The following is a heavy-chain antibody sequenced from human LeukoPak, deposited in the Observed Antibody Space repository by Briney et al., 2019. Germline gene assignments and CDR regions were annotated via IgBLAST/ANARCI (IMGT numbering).Heavy chain of an antibody. V-gene: IGHV1-46*01. CDR1: GYTFTSYY. J-gene: IGHJ6*03. CDR2: INPSGGST. D-gene: IGHD2-15*01. CDR3: ARDPGAGYCSGGSCYYYYYYMDV. Sequence: ASVKVSCKASGYTFTSYYMHWVRQAPGQGLEWMGIINPSGGSTSYAQKFQGRVTMTRDMSTSTVYMELSSLRSEDTAVYYCARDPGAGYCSGGSCYYYYYYMDVWGKGTTVTVSS.